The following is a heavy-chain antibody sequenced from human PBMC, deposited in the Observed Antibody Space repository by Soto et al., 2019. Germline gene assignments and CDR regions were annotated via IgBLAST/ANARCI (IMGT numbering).Heavy chain of an antibody. CDR1: GGNFSGYY. CDR2: INHSGST. D-gene: IGHD2-8*02. CDR3: ARDKITGLFDY. V-gene: IGHV4-34*01. J-gene: IGHJ4*02. Sequence: SETLSLTCAVYGGNFSGYYWTWIRQHPGTGLEWIGEINHSGSTNYNPSLKSRVTISVDTSKNQFSLKLTSVTAADTAVYYCARDKITGLFDYWGQGTLVTVSS.